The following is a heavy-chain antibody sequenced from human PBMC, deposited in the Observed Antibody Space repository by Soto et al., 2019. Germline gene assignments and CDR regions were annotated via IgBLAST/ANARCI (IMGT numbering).Heavy chain of an antibody. Sequence: QVQLQQLGAGLLKPSETLSLTCAVYGGSFSGYYWSWIRQPQGKVLEWIGEINHSGSTNYNPSLKSRVTISVDTSKNQFSLKLSSVTAADTAVYYCARVVASSGWLFDYWGQGTLVTVSS. CDR1: GGSFSGYY. CDR2: INHSGST. V-gene: IGHV4-34*01. D-gene: IGHD6-19*01. J-gene: IGHJ4*02. CDR3: ARVVASSGWLFDY.